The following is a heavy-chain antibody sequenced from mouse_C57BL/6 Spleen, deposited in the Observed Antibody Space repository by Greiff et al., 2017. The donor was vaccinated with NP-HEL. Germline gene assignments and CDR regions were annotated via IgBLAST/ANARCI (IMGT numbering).Heavy chain of an antibody. J-gene: IGHJ1*03. D-gene: IGHD1-1*01. CDR3: ARSITPVVATPYWYFDV. V-gene: IGHV1-39*01. Sequence: EVQLQQSGPELVKPGASVKISCKASGYSFTDYNMNWVKQSNGKSLEWIGVINPNYGTTSYNQKFKGKATLTVDQSSSTAYMQLNSLTSEDSAVYYCARSITPVVATPYWYFDVWGTGTTVTVSS. CDR2: INPNYGTT. CDR1: GYSFTDYN.